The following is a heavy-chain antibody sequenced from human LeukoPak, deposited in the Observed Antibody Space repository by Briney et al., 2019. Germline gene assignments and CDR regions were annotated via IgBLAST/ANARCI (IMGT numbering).Heavy chain of an antibody. CDR3: AKDSGYYDSSGYKSNYFDY. Sequence: GGSLRLSCAASGFTFSSYWMSWVRQAPGKGLEWVSGISWNSGSIGYADSVKGRFTISRDNAKNSLYLQMNSLRAEDTALYYCAKDSGYYDSSGYKSNYFDYWGQGTLVTVSS. CDR1: GFTFSSYW. J-gene: IGHJ4*02. CDR2: ISWNSGSI. V-gene: IGHV3-9*01. D-gene: IGHD3-22*01.